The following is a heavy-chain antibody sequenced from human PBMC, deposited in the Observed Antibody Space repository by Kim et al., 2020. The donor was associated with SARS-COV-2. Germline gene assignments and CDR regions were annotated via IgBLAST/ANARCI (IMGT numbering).Heavy chain of an antibody. Sequence: GGSLRLSCAASGFTFSSYGMHWVRQAPGKRLEWVAVISYDGSNKYYADSVKGRFTISRDNSKNTLYLQMNSLRAEDTAVYYCARLKRGMGGGYYYYYGMDVWGQGTTVTVSS. D-gene: IGHD3-16*01. CDR2: ISYDGSNK. CDR3: ARLKRGMGGGYYYYYGMDV. V-gene: IGHV3-33*05. J-gene: IGHJ6*02. CDR1: GFTFSSYG.